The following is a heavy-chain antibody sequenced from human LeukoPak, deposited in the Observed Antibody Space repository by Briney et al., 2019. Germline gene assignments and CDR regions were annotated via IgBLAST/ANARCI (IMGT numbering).Heavy chain of an antibody. J-gene: IGHJ4*02. D-gene: IGHD3-10*01. Sequence: GASVKVSCKASGYTFTSYGISWVRQAPGQGLEWMGWISLYNGNTHYAQKLQDRVTMSTDTSTSTAYMELRSLRSDDTAIYYCAKLFESGTYNNFFHYWGQGTLVTVFS. CDR1: GYTFTSYG. CDR3: AKLFESGTYNNFFHY. V-gene: IGHV1-18*04. CDR2: ISLYNGNT.